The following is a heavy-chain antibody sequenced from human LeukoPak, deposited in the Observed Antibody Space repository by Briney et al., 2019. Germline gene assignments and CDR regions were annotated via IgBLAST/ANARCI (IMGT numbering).Heavy chain of an antibody. J-gene: IGHJ2*01. CDR3: ASSPPTGTTWYFAL. CDR1: GFTFSTYA. Sequence: GGSLRLSCAASGFTFSTYAMHWVRQAPGKGLEYVSAISSDGGSTYYENSVKGRFTISRDNSKNTLYLQMGSLRAEDMAVYYCASSPPTGTTWYFALWGRGTLVTVSS. D-gene: IGHD1-7*01. V-gene: IGHV3-64*01. CDR2: ISSDGGST.